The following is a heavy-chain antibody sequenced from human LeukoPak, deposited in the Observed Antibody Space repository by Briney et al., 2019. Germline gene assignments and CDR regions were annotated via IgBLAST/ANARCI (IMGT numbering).Heavy chain of an antibody. Sequence: ASLKVSCKASGYTFTGYYMHWVRQAPGQGLEWMGWINPNSGGTNYAQKFQGRVTMTRDTSISTAYMELSRLRSDDTAVYYCARDGSGSTNFDYWGQGTLVTASS. D-gene: IGHD3-10*01. J-gene: IGHJ4*02. V-gene: IGHV1-2*02. CDR3: ARDGSGSTNFDY. CDR2: INPNSGGT. CDR1: GYTFTGYY.